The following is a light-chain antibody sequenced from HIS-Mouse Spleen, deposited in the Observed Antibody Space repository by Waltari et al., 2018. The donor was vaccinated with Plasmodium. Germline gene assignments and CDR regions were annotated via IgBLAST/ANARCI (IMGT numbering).Light chain of an antibody. CDR1: QSVSSN. J-gene: IGKJ3*01. CDR3: QQYNNWSFT. CDR2: GAS. V-gene: IGKV3-15*01. Sequence: EIVMTQSPATLSVSPGERATLSCRASQSVSSNLAWYQQKPGQAPRRLIYGASTRATGIPARCSGSGSGTEFTLTISSLQSEEFAVYYCQQYNNWSFTFGPGTKVDIK.